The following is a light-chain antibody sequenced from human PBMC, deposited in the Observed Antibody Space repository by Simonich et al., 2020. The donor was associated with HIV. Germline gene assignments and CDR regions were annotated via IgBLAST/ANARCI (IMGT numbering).Light chain of an antibody. CDR3: QQSNNWPLT. CDR1: QSVSSN. CDR2: GAS. J-gene: IGKJ3*01. V-gene: IGKV3-15*01. Sequence: EIVMTQSPATLSVSPGERATLSCRASQSVSSNLAWDQQKPGQAPRLLIYGASTRATGIPARFSGSGSGTEFTLTISSMQSEDFAVYYCQQSNNWPLTFGPGTKVDIK.